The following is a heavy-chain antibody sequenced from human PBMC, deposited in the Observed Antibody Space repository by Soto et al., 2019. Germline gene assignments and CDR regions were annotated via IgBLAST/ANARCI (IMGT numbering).Heavy chain of an antibody. Sequence: GSLRLSCAASGFTFSSYAMSWVRQAPGKGLEWVSAISGSGGSTYYADSVKGRFTISRDNSKNTLYLQMNSLRAEDTAVYYCANLDHYYDSSGYYPFDYWGQGTLVTV. CDR2: ISGSGGST. D-gene: IGHD3-22*01. V-gene: IGHV3-23*01. CDR1: GFTFSSYA. J-gene: IGHJ4*02. CDR3: ANLDHYYDSSGYYPFDY.